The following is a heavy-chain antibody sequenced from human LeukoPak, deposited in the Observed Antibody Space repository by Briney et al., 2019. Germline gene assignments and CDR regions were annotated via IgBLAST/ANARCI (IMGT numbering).Heavy chain of an antibody. CDR3: ARAHRWSYYYDSSGYYYFDC. Sequence: ASVKVSCKASGYTFTGYYMHWVRQAPGQGLEWMGWINPNSGGTNYAQKFQGRVTMTRDTSISTAYMELSRLRSDDTAVYYCARAHRWSYYYDSSGYYYFDCWGQGTLVTVSS. V-gene: IGHV1-2*02. CDR1: GYTFTGYY. J-gene: IGHJ4*02. D-gene: IGHD3-22*01. CDR2: INPNSGGT.